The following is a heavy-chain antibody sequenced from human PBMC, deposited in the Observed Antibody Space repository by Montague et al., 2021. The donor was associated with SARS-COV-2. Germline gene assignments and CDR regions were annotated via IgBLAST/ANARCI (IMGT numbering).Heavy chain of an antibody. Sequence: SETLSLTCTVSGGSISSYYWSWIRQPPGKGLEWIGYIYYSGSTNXNPSLKSRVTISVDTSKKQFSRKLSSVTAADAAVYYCARLRGGTPGELWGQGAQVTVSS. J-gene: IGHJ4*02. CDR3: ARLRGGTPGEL. V-gene: IGHV4-59*01. D-gene: IGHD1-7*01. CDR2: IYYSGST. CDR1: GGSISSYY.